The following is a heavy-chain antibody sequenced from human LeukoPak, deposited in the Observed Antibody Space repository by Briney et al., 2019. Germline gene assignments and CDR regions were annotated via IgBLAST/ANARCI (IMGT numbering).Heavy chain of an antibody. CDR3: ARLNFGDDY. Sequence: GGSLRLSCAASGFTVSSNYITWVRQAPGKGLEWVSLIYGSTSADYADSVKGRFTISRDTSMNTVYLQMNSLRAEDTAVYYCARLNFGDDYWGQGTLVTVSS. CDR1: GFTVSSNY. J-gene: IGHJ4*02. V-gene: IGHV3-66*01. CDR2: IYGSTSA. D-gene: IGHD4-17*01.